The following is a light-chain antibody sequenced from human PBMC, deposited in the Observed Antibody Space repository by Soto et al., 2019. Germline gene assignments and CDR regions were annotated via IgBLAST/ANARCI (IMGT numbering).Light chain of an antibody. V-gene: IGKV3-20*01. J-gene: IGKJ1*01. CDR2: GAS. CDR1: QRVSSSY. CDR3: QQYVSSPWT. Sequence: EIVLTQSPGTLSLSPGERATVYCRASQRVSSSYLAWYQQRPGQAPRLLIYGASSRATGIPDRFSGSGSATDFTLTISRLDPEDFAVYYCQQYVSSPWTFSQGTKVDI.